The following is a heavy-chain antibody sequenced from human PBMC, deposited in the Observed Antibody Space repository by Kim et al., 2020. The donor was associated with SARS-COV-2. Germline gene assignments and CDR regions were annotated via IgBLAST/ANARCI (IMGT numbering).Heavy chain of an antibody. J-gene: IGHJ3*02. CDR3: ARDEDYYDSSGGRAFDI. Sequence: SETLSLTCTVSGGSISSYYWSWIRQPPGKGLEWIGYIYYSGSTNYNPSLKSRVTISVDTSKNQFSLKLSSVTAADTAVYYCARDEDYYDSSGGRAFDIWGQGTMVTVSS. CDR2: IYYSGST. V-gene: IGHV4-59*13. CDR1: GGSISSYY. D-gene: IGHD3-22*01.